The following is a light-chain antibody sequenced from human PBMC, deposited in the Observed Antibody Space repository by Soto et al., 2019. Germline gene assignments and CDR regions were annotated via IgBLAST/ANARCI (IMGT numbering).Light chain of an antibody. CDR1: SSDIGLYNY. Sequence: QSVLSQPASMSGSPGQSITIPCTGASSDIGLYNYVSWYQHHPRKAPKLLISEVSIRPSGLSDRFSASKAGNTASLTISGLQPQDEADYFCFSYSSDQIAMFGGGTKLTVL. J-gene: IGLJ3*02. CDR3: FSYSSDQIAM. CDR2: EVS. V-gene: IGLV2-14*01.